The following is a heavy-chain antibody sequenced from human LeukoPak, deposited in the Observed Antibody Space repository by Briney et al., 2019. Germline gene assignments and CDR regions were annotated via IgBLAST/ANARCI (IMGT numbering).Heavy chain of an antibody. CDR1: GFTFSNYD. J-gene: IGHJ4*02. CDR3: AKGHSSSWYYFGY. Sequence: GGSLRLSCAASGFTFSNYDMHWVRQAPGKGLEWVAAISNDGRKKSHADSVKGRFTISRDNSKDTLYVQMNSLRVEDTAVYYCAKGHSSSWYYFGYWGQGTLVTVSS. V-gene: IGHV3-30*18. D-gene: IGHD6-13*01. CDR2: ISNDGRKK.